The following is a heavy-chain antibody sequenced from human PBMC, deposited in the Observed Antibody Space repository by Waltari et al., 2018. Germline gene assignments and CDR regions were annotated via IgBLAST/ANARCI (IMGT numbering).Heavy chain of an antibody. V-gene: IGHV4-34*01. CDR1: GGSFSGYY. CDR2: INHSGST. Sequence: QEQLQQWGAGLLKPSETLSLTCAVYGGSFSGYYWSWNRQPPGKGLEWIGEINHSGSTNYNPSLKSRVTISVDTSKNQFSLKLSSVTAADTAVYYCAREEVYCSGGSCYSLYGWFDTWGQGTLVTVSS. D-gene: IGHD2-15*01. CDR3: AREEVYCSGGSCYSLYGWFDT. J-gene: IGHJ5*02.